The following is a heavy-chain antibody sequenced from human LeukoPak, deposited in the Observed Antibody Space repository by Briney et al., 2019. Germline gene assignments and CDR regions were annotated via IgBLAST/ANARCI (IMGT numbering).Heavy chain of an antibody. Sequence: ASVKVSCKASGYTFTGYHNHWVRQAPGQGLEWMGWIYPNNGGTKYAQKFQDRVTMTRDTSITTAYMELSRLRSDDTAVYYCASVTWSDKFSDFDYWGEGTLVTVSS. CDR3: ASVTWSDKFSDFDY. CDR2: IYPNNGGT. D-gene: IGHD3-3*01. CDR1: GYTFTGYH. J-gene: IGHJ4*02. V-gene: IGHV1-2*02.